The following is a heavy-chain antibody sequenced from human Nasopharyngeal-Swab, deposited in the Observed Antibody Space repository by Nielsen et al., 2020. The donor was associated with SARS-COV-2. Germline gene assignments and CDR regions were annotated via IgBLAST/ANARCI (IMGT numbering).Heavy chain of an antibody. V-gene: IGHV3-23*01. D-gene: IGHD5-12*01. Sequence: GGSLTLSCAASGFTFSSYAISWVRQAPGPGLEWVSVISSSDHTTYYADSVNGRFTISRDNSKNTVNLQMNSQRAEDTAKDYCAKDRDSGDDCDYYYHYYGMDVWGQGTTVTVFS. J-gene: IGHJ6*02. CDR1: GFTFSSYA. CDR3: AKDRDSGDDCDYYYHYYGMDV. CDR2: ISSSDHTT.